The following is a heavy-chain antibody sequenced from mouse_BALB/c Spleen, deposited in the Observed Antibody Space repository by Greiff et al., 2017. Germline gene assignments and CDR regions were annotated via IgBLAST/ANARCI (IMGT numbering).Heavy chain of an antibody. CDR2: IYPGNSDT. J-gene: IGHJ4*01. CDR1: GYSFTSYW. D-gene: IGHD3-1*01. CDR3: TRFQLGLRGDAMDD. Sequence: EVQLQQSGTVLARPGASVKMSCKASGYSFTSYWMHWVKQRPGQGLEWIGAIYPGNSDTSYNQKFKGKAKLTAVTSASTAYMELSSLTNEDSAVYYCTRFQLGLRGDAMDDWGQGTSVTGSS. V-gene: IGHV1-5*01.